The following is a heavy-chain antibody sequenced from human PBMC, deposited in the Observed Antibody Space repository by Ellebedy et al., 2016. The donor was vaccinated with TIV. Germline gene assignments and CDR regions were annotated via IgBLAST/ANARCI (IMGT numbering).Heavy chain of an antibody. Sequence: GESLKISXAASGFTFSTYWMHWVRQAPGKGLVWVSRINSDESKSTTNYADSVKGRFTISRDNAKNTLYLQMNSLRAEDTAVYYCARDGQREYYGSGSYSYYYYGMDVWGQGTTVTVSS. J-gene: IGHJ6*02. CDR2: INSDESKSTT. CDR3: ARDGQREYYGSGSYSYYYYGMDV. V-gene: IGHV3-74*01. CDR1: GFTFSTYW. D-gene: IGHD3-10*01.